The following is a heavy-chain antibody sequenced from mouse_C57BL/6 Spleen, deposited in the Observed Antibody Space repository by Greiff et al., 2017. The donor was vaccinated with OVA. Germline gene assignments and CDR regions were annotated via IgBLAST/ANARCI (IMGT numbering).Heavy chain of an antibody. D-gene: IGHD1-1*01. CDR3: ARGGGGSSLYYYAMDY. CDR1: GYSITSDY. J-gene: IGHJ4*01. Sequence: DVKLVESGPGLAKPSQTLSLTCSVTGYSITSDYWNWIRKFPGNKLEYMGYISYSGSTYYNPSLKSRISITRDTSKNQYYLQLNSVTTEDTATYYCARGGGGSSLYYYAMDYWGQGTSVTVSS. CDR2: ISYSGST. V-gene: IGHV3-8*01.